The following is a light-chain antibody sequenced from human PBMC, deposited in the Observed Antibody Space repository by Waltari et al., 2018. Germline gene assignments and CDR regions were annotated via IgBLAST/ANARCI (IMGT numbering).Light chain of an antibody. Sequence: DIQMTQSPSSPSAFVGDRVIMTCQASQDISNYLNLYQQKPGKAPKLLIRDASNLETGVPSRFSGSQSRTDFTLTISSLQPEDVGTYYCQRYDNLPIFAFGPGTKVEIK. CDR1: QDISNY. J-gene: IGKJ3*01. CDR2: DAS. CDR3: QRYDNLPIFA. V-gene: IGKV1-33*01.